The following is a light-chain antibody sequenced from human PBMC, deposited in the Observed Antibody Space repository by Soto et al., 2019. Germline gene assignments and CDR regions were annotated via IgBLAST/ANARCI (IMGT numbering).Light chain of an antibody. CDR1: KSLLHSNGYNY. CDR3: MQALQTWT. V-gene: IGKV2-28*01. CDR2: LGS. Sequence: DIVMTQSPLSLPVTPGEPASTSCRSSKSLLHSNGYNYLDWYLQKPGQSPQLLIYLGSNRASGVPDRFSGSGSGTDFTLKISRVEAEDVGVYYCMQALQTWTFGQGTKVDIK. J-gene: IGKJ1*01.